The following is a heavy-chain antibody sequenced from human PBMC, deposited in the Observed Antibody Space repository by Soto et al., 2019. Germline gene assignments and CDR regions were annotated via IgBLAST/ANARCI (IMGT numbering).Heavy chain of an antibody. D-gene: IGHD3-10*01. CDR1: GYTFTGYY. CDR2: INPNSGGT. V-gene: IGHV1-2*04. CDR3: ARATYGSGSYYNGWFDP. Sequence: QVQLVQSGAEVKKPGASVKVSCKASGYTFTGYYMHWVRQAPGQGLEWMGWINPNSGGTNYAQKFQGWVTMTRDTSISTAYRELSRLRSDDTAVYYCARATYGSGSYYNGWFDPWGQGTLVTVSS. J-gene: IGHJ5*02.